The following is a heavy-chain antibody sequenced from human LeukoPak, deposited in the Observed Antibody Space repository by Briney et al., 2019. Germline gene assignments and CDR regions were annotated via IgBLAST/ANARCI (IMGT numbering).Heavy chain of an antibody. CDR3: TTVGRVGSYYYYYYMDV. Sequence: GGSLRLSCAASGFTFSNAWMSWVRQAPGKGLEWAGRIKSKTDGGTTDYAAPVKGRFTISRDDSKNTLYLQMNSLKTEDTAVYYCTTVGRVGSYYYYYYMDVWGKGTTVTVSS. J-gene: IGHJ6*03. V-gene: IGHV3-15*01. CDR2: IKSKTDGGTT. CDR1: GFTFSNAW. D-gene: IGHD1-26*01.